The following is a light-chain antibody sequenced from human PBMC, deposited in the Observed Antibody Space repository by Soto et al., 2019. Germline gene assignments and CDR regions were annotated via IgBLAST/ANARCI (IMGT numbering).Light chain of an antibody. CDR2: EDN. J-gene: IGLJ2*01. Sequence: NFMLTQPHSVSESPGKTVTISCTRSSGSIASNYVQWYQQRPGSAPTTVIYEDNQRPSGDPDRFSGSIDSSSNSASLTISGLRTEDEADYCCQSYDSSNHVIFGGGTKLTVL. CDR3: QSYDSSNHVI. V-gene: IGLV6-57*04. CDR1: SGSIASNY.